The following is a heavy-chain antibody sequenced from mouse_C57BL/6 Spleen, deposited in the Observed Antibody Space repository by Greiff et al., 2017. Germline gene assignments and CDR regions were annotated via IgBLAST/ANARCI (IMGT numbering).Heavy chain of an antibody. CDR3: GRHEYGNYDYFDY. J-gene: IGHJ2*01. V-gene: IGHV1-62-2*01. D-gene: IGHD2-10*02. CDR2: FFPGSGSI. CDR1: GYTFTEYT. Sequence: QVQLLQSGAELVKPGASVKLSCKASGYTFTEYTIHWVKQRSGQGLEWIGWFFPGSGSIKYNEKFKDKATLTADKSSSTVYMVLSILTAEESAVYFCGRHEYGNYDYFDYWGQGTTLTVSS.